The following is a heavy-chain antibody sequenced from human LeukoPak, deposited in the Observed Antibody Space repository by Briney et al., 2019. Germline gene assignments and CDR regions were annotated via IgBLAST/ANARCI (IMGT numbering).Heavy chain of an antibody. CDR2: IYYSGST. D-gene: IGHD2-15*01. V-gene: IGHV4-59*01. Sequence: SETLSLTCTVSGGSISSCYWSWIRQPPGKGLEWIGYIYYSGSTNYNPSLKSRVTISVGTSKNQFSLKLSSVTAADTAVYYCARDRGVCSGGSCYSRFYYGMDVWGQGTTVTVSS. J-gene: IGHJ6*02. CDR3: ARDRGVCSGGSCYSRFYYGMDV. CDR1: GGSISSCY.